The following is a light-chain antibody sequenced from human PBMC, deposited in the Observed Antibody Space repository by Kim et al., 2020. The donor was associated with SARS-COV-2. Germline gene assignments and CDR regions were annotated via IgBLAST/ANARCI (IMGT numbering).Light chain of an antibody. CDR3: QAWDSSVV. J-gene: IGLJ2*01. V-gene: IGLV3-1*01. CDR2: QDS. Sequence: SYELTQPPSVSVSTGQTASITCSGDKLGDKYACWYQQKPGQYPVLVIYQDSKRPSGIPERFSGSNSGNTATLTISGTQAMDEADYYCQAWDSSVVFGGGT. CDR1: KLGDKY.